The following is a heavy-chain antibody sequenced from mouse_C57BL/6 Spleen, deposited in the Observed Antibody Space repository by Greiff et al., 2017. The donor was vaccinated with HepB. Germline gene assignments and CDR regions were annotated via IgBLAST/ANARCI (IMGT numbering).Heavy chain of an antibody. CDR3: ARDGDDYDDVPWFAY. D-gene: IGHD2-4*01. CDR1: GFTFSSYA. V-gene: IGHV5-4*01. CDR2: ISDGGSYT. J-gene: IGHJ3*01. Sequence: DVQLVESGGGLVKPGGSLKLSCAASGFTFSSYAMSWVRQTPEKRLEWVATISDGGSYTYYPDNVKGRFTISRDNAKNNLYLQMSHRKSEDTAMYYCARDGDDYDDVPWFAYWGQGTLVTVSA.